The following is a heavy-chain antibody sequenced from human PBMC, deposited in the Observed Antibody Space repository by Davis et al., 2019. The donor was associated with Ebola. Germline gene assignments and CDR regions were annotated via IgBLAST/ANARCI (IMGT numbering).Heavy chain of an antibody. J-gene: IGHJ5*02. V-gene: IGHV1-8*02. Sequence: AASVKVSCKASGYTFTSYAMHWVRQAPGQRLEWMGWMNPNSGNTGYAQKFQGRVTMTRNTSISTAYMELSSLRSEDTAVYYCARGSRTFHPWGQGTLVTVSS. CDR2: MNPNSGNT. CDR3: ARGSRTFHP. CDR1: GYTFTSYA.